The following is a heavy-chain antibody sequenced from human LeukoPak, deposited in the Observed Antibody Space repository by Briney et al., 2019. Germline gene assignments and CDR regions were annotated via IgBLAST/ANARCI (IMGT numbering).Heavy chain of an antibody. D-gene: IGHD3-10*01. V-gene: IGHV3-23*01. CDR3: AKGAFERFGNHSDY. Sequence: GGSLRLSCAASGFIFTNYAMTWVRQAPGKGLEWVSCISGSGSYTYYADSVKGRFTISRDNSKNTLYLQMNSLRAEDTAIYYCAKGAFERFGNHSDYWGQGTLVTVSS. CDR1: GFIFTNYA. CDR2: ISGSGSYT. J-gene: IGHJ4*02.